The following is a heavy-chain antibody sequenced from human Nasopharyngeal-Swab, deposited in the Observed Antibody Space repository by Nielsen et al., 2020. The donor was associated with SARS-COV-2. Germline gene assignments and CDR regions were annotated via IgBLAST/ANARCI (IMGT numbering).Heavy chain of an antibody. CDR3: AKDGIEEGGLSAGYGLDV. CDR2: IWYDGSDK. CDR1: GFTFSRYG. Sequence: GESLKISCEASGFTFSRYGMHWVRQAPGKGLEWVASIWYDGSDKYYADSVKGRFTISRDNAKNTLCLQMNSLRSEDTAVYKCAKDGIEEGGLSAGYGLDVWGQGTTVTVSS. J-gene: IGHJ6*02. D-gene: IGHD6-19*01. V-gene: IGHV3-30*02.